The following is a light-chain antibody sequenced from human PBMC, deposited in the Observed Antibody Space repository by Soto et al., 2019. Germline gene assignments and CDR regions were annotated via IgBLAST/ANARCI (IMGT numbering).Light chain of an antibody. CDR3: QQRANWPPYT. CDR1: QNIDNY. CDR2: DSS. Sequence: EVVLTQSPATLSLSPGERATLSCRASQNIDNYLAWYQQKPGQAPRLLIYDSSNRATGIPARFSGSGSGTDFTLTISSLEPEDFSVYYCQQRANWPPYTFGQGTKLEI. V-gene: IGKV3-11*01. J-gene: IGKJ2*01.